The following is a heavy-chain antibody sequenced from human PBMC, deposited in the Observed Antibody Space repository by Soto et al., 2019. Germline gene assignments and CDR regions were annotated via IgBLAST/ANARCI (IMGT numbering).Heavy chain of an antibody. CDR3: ARGVGYDFWSGYYTADFDY. Sequence: EVQLVDSGGGLVQPGGSLRLSCAASGFTFSSYAMHWVRQAPGKGLEYVSAISSNGGSTYYANSVKGRFTISRDNSKNSRDLQMGSLRAEDMAVYYCARGVGYDFWSGYYTADFDYWGQGPLVTVS. V-gene: IGHV3-64*01. CDR2: ISSNGGST. CDR1: GFTFSSYA. J-gene: IGHJ4*02. D-gene: IGHD3-3*01.